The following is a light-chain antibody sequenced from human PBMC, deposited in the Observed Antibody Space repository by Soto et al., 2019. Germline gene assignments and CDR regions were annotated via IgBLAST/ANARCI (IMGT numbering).Light chain of an antibody. Sequence: EIVLTQSPATLSLSPGERATLSCRASQSLIRVLAWYQQKPGQAPRLLIYDTSYRATGIPVRFIGSGSGTDFTPTISSLDPEDSAVYYGKRGREWPLTFGGGTKVEI. CDR3: KRGREWPLT. CDR2: DTS. J-gene: IGKJ4*01. V-gene: IGKV3-11*01. CDR1: QSLIRV.